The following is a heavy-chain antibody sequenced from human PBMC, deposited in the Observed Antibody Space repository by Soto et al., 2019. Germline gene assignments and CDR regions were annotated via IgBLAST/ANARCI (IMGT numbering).Heavy chain of an antibody. CDR2: ISAYNGNT. V-gene: IGHV1-18*04. Sequence: VASVKVSCKASGYTFTSYGISWVRQAPGQGLEWMGWISAYNGNTNYAQKLQGRVTMTTDTSTSTAYMELRSLRSDDTAVYYCARALMRYYGSGSSYYFDYWGQGTLVTVSS. CDR1: GYTFTSYG. D-gene: IGHD3-10*01. J-gene: IGHJ4*02. CDR3: ARALMRYYGSGSSYYFDY.